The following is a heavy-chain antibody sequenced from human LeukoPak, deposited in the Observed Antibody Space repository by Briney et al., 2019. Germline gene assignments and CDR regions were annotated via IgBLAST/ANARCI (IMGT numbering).Heavy chain of an antibody. CDR3: ARDGGSYWNYYYYYMDV. CDR1: GGTFSSYA. Sequence: SVKVSCKASGGTFSSYAISWVRQAPGQGLEWMGRIIPIFGTANYAQKFQGRVTITTDESTSTAYMELSSLRSGDTAVYDCARDGGSYWNYYYYYMDVWGKGTTVTVSS. CDR2: IIPIFGTA. J-gene: IGHJ6*03. V-gene: IGHV1-69*05. D-gene: IGHD1-26*01.